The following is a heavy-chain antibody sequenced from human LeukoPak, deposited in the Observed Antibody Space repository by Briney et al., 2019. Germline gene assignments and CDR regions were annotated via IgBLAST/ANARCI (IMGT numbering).Heavy chain of an antibody. CDR3: ARKRTFGY. J-gene: IGHJ4*02. D-gene: IGHD3-10*01. V-gene: IGHV3-48*03. CDR1: GFTFSSYE. CDR2: ISSSGGTI. Sequence: GGSLRLSCAASGFTFSSYEMNWVRQAPGKGLEWVSYISSSGGTIYYADSVKGRFTISRDNAKNSLYLQMNSLRAEDTAVYYCARKRTFGYWGQGTLVTVSS.